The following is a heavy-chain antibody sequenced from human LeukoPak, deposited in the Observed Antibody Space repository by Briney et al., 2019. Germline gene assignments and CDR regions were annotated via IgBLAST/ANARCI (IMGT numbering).Heavy chain of an antibody. D-gene: IGHD1-14*01. J-gene: IGHJ4*02. V-gene: IGHV4-4*09. CDR3: ARSDRSLPYFDY. CDR2: IYTSGST. Sequence: PSETLSLTCTVSGGSISSYYWSWIRQPPGKGQEWIGYIYTSGSTNYNPSLKSRVTISVDTSKNQFSLKLSSVTAADTAVYYCARSDRSLPYFDYWGQGTLVTVSS. CDR1: GGSISSYY.